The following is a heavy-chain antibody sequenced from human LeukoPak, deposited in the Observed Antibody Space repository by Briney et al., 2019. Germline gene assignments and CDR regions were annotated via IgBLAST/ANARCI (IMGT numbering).Heavy chain of an antibody. CDR3: VRGGIRVSGIDAFDI. V-gene: IGHV3-13*01. D-gene: IGHD5/OR15-5a*01. Sequence: GGSLRLSCAASGFTYSNYDMHWVRQGPGGGLEWVSAIGIADDTHYADSVKGRFTISRENARNSLYLQINSLRDGDTAVYYCVRGGIRVSGIDAFDIWGQGTVVTVS. J-gene: IGHJ3*02. CDR1: GFTYSNYD. CDR2: IGIADDT.